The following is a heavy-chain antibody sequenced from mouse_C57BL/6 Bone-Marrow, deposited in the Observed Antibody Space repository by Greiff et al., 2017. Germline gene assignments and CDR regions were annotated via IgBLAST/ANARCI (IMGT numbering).Heavy chain of an antibody. V-gene: IGHV5-9*01. CDR3: ARQKGGGYAMDY. CDR1: GFTFSSYT. J-gene: IGHJ4*01. CDR2: ISGGGGNT. D-gene: IGHD1-1*02. Sequence: EVMLVESGGGLVKPGGSLKLSCAASGFTFSSYTMSWVRQTPEKRLEWVATISGGGGNTYYPDSVKGRFTISRDNAKNTLYLQMSSLRSEDTALYYCARQKGGGYAMDYWGQGTSVTVSS.